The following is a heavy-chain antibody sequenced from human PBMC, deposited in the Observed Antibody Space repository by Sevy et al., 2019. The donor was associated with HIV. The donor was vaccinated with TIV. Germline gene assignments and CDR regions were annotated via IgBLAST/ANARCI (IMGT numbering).Heavy chain of an antibody. V-gene: IGHV3-33*01. CDR2: IWYDGSNK. CDR3: ARELLIFRYMDV. J-gene: IGHJ6*03. CDR1: GFTFSSYG. D-gene: IGHD1-26*01. Sequence: GGSLRLSCAASGFTFSSYGMHWVRQAPGKGLEWVAVIWYDGSNKYYADSVKGRFTISRDNSKNTLYMQMNSLRAEDTAVYYCARELLIFRYMDVWGKGTTVTVSS.